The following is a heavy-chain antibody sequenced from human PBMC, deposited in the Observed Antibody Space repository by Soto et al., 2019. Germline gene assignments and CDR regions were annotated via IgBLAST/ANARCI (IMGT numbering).Heavy chain of an antibody. V-gene: IGHV3-21*01. CDR1: DFTFSSYS. J-gene: IGHJ4*02. CDR2: ISSSSSYI. CDR3: ARGIVVVTAIPDY. Sequence: WGSLRVSCATSDFTFSSYSMNWVRQAPGKGLEWVSSISSSSSYIYYADSVKGRFTISRDNAKNSLYLQMNSLRAEDTAVYYCARGIVVVTAIPDYWGQGTLVTVSS. D-gene: IGHD2-21*02.